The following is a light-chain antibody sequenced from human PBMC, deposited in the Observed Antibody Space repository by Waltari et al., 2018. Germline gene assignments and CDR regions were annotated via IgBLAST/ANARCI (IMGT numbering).Light chain of an antibody. V-gene: IGKV3-11*01. CDR3: QQRSNWPLT. CDR1: QSVSTF. CDR2: DAS. J-gene: IGKJ4*01. Sequence: EIVLTQSPATLSLSPGERATLPCRASQSVSTFLAWYQQKPGQAPRPLIYDASNRATGIPARFSGSGSGTDFTLTISSLDPEDFAVYFCQQRSNWPLTFGGGTKVEIK.